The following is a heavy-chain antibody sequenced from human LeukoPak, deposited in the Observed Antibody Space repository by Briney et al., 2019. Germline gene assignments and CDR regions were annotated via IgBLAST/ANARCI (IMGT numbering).Heavy chain of an antibody. V-gene: IGHV3-48*04. Sequence: GGSLRLSCAASGFTFSSYSMNWVGQAPGKGLEWVSYISSSSSTIYYADSVKGRFTISRDNAKNSLYLQMNSLRAEDTAVYYCARSGMVRGVTPTRWGQGTLVTVSS. CDR2: ISSSSSTI. CDR1: GFTFSSYS. D-gene: IGHD3-10*01. J-gene: IGHJ4*02. CDR3: ARSGMVRGVTPTR.